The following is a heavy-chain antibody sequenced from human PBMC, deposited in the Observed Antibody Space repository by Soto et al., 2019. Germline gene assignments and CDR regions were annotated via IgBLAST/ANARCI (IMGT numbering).Heavy chain of an antibody. J-gene: IGHJ4*02. CDR3: AKQPILRLLEWYQFDY. CDR1: GFTFSSYV. Sequence: EVQLLESGGGLVQPGGSLRLSCAASGFTFSSYVMSWVRQAPGKGLEWVSAISGSGVITYYADSVKGRFTISRDTSKNTLYLQMNSLRAEDTAVYYCAKQPILRLLEWYQFDYWGQGTLVTVYS. D-gene: IGHD3-3*01. CDR2: ISGSGVIT. V-gene: IGHV3-23*01.